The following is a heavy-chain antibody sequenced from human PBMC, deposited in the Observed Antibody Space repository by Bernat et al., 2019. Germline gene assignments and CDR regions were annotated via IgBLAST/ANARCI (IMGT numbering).Heavy chain of an antibody. CDR1: GFTFSSYA. J-gene: IGHJ4*02. CDR3: ARTAKSSSWYVLDY. D-gene: IGHD6-13*01. CDR2: ISYDGSNK. V-gene: IGHV3-30-3*01. Sequence: QVQLVESGGGVVQPGRSLRLSCAASGFTFSSYAMHWVRQAPGKGLEWVAVISYDGSNKYYADSVESRFTIARDNSKNTLYLQMNSLRAEDTAVYYCARTAKSSSWYVLDYWGQGTLVTVSS.